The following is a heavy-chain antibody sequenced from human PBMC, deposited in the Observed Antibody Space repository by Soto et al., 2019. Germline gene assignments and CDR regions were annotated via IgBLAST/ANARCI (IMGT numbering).Heavy chain of an antibody. Sequence: ASVKVSCKASGYTFTSYYMHWVRQAPGQGLEWMGIINPSGGSTSYAQKFQGRVTMTRDTSTSTVYMELSSLRSEDTAVYYCARSGQDIVGVPAEHTPEGWFDPWGQGTLVTVSS. CDR1: GYTFTSYY. CDR2: INPSGGST. V-gene: IGHV1-46*01. CDR3: ARSGQDIVGVPAEHTPEGWFDP. D-gene: IGHD2-2*01. J-gene: IGHJ5*02.